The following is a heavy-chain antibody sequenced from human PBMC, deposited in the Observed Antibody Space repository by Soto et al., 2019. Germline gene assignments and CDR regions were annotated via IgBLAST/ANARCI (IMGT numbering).Heavy chain of an antibody. CDR3: ARHNCSGGSCYAEFDY. V-gene: IGHV4-59*08. Sequence: PSETLSLTCTVSGGSISSYYWSWIRQPPGKGLEWIGYIYYSGSTNYNPSLKSRVTISVDTSKNQFSLKLSSVTAADTAVYYCARHNCSGGSCYAEFDYWGQGTLVTVSS. CDR2: IYYSGST. D-gene: IGHD2-15*01. CDR1: GGSISSYY. J-gene: IGHJ4*02.